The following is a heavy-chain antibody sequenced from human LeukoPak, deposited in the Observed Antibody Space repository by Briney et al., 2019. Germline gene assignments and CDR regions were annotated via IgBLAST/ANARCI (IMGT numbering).Heavy chain of an antibody. V-gene: IGHV3-30*02. J-gene: IGHJ3*02. Sequence: GGSLRLSCAASGFTFRNYGMHWVRQAPGKGLEWVAFIRYDGSNKYYADSVKGRFTISRDNSKNTLYLQMSSQRAEDTAVYYCARVRMGLSDAFDIWGQGTMVTVSS. CDR3: ARVRMGLSDAFDI. CDR2: IRYDGSNK. CDR1: GFTFRNYG. D-gene: IGHD2-15*01.